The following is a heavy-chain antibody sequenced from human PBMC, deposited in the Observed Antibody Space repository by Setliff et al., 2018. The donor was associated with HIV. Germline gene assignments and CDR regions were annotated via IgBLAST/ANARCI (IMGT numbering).Heavy chain of an antibody. CDR2: IFPRIGTT. J-gene: IGHJ4*02. CDR3: ASGVGHFDTSYSEKY. Sequence: AASVKVSCKSSDDTFTRFGISWVRQAPGQGLEWVGAIFPRIGTTNHAQKFQGRATITADKSISTVYMKMTSLRSEDTAVYYCASGVGHFDTSYSEKYWGQGTLVTVSS. V-gene: IGHV1-69*06. CDR1: DDTFTRFG. D-gene: IGHD3-10*01.